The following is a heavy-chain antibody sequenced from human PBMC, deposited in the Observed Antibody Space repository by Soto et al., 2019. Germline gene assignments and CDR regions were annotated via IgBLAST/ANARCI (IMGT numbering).Heavy chain of an antibody. CDR3: AIHRGVNWFDP. CDR2: IYYSGST. J-gene: IGHJ5*02. Sequence: QLQLQESGPGLVKPSETLSLTCTVSGGSISSSSYYWGWIRQPPGKGLEWIGSIYYSGSTYYNPSLKSRVTISVDTSKNQFSLKLSSVSAADTAVYYCAIHRGVNWFDPWGQGTLVTVSS. V-gene: IGHV4-39*01. CDR1: GGSISSSSYY.